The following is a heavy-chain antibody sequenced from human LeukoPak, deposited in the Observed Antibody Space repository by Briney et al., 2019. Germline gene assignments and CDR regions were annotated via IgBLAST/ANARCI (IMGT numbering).Heavy chain of an antibody. Sequence: PGGSLRLSCAASGFTFSSYAMHWVRQAPGKGLEWVAVISYDGSNKYYADSVKGRFTISRDNSKNTLYLQMNSLRAEDTAVYYCTKEGSSGYFDSWGQGTRVTVSS. CDR2: ISYDGSNK. CDR3: TKEGSSGYFDS. D-gene: IGHD3-22*01. V-gene: IGHV3-30*04. J-gene: IGHJ4*02. CDR1: GFTFSSYA.